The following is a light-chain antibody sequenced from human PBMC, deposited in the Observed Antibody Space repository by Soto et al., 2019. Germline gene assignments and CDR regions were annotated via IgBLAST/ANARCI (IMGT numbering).Light chain of an antibody. CDR2: GAS. J-gene: IGKJ1*01. Sequence: EMGLTESPGTLSVSPGERATLSCRASQSVSYNYLACYQQKPVQAPRLLIYGASSKATGIPDRFSGSGSGTDFTLTISRLEPEDFAVYFGQQYGSSPRTFGQGTKVEIK. CDR1: QSVSYNY. CDR3: QQYGSSPRT. V-gene: IGKV3-20*01.